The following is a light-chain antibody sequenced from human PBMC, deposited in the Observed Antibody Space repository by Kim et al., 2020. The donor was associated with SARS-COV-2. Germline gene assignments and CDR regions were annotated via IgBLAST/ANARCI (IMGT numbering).Light chain of an antibody. J-gene: IGKJ1*01. V-gene: IGKV1-12*01. Sequence: ASVGDRVTITCRASQDINTWLGWYQQKPGKAPKLLIYGASNLQSGVPSRFSGSGSGTDFTLTISRLQPDDCATYYCQQANSFPPWTFGQGTKLEIK. CDR2: GAS. CDR1: QDINTW. CDR3: QQANSFPPWT.